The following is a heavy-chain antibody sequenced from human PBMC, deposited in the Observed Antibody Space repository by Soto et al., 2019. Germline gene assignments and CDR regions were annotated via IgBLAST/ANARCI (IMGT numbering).Heavy chain of an antibody. J-gene: IGHJ4*02. V-gene: IGHV4-59*08. CDR2: VHDSWGS. CDR1: GGSISSYY. CDR3: ARRYGYSFDY. D-gene: IGHD1-1*01. Sequence: PSETLSLTCTVSGGSISSYYWSWIRQPPGKGLEWIGYVHDSWGSHYNPSLKSRVAISLDTSKSQFSLKLTSVTATDTAVYYCARRYGYSFDYWGQGTLVTVSS.